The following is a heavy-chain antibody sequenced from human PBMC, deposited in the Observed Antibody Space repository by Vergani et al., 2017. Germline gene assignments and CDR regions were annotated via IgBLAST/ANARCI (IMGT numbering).Heavy chain of an antibody. CDR3: ARGTRSGYYSYYYYYMDV. J-gene: IGHJ6*03. Sequence: QVQLQQWGAGLLKPSETLSLTCAVYGGSFSGYYWSWIRQPPGKGLEWIGEINHSGSTNYNSSLKSRVTISVDTSKNQFSLKLSSVTAADTAVYYCARGTRSGYYSYYYYYMDVWGKGP. CDR2: INHSGST. D-gene: IGHD3-3*01. V-gene: IGHV4-34*01. CDR1: GGSFSGYY.